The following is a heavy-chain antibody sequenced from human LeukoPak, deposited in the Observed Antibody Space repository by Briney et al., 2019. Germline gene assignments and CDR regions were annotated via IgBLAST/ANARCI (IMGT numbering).Heavy chain of an antibody. J-gene: IGHJ4*02. CDR1: GFTFSSYG. D-gene: IGHD3-16*01. V-gene: IGHV3-30*18. Sequence: GGSLRLSCAASGFTFSSYGMHWVRQAPGKGLEWVAVISYDGSNKYYADSVKGRFTISRDNSKNTLYLQMNSLRAEDTAVYYCAKDLERRSYYDSNPPGYFDYWGQGTLVTVSS. CDR2: ISYDGSNK. CDR3: AKDLERRSYYDSNPPGYFDY.